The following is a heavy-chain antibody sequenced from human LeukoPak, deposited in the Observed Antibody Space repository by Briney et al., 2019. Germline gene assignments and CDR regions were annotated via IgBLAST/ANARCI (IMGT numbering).Heavy chain of an antibody. CDR2: IYYSGST. CDR3: ARRGGSGSYYSIGY. CDR1: GGSISSYY. J-gene: IGHJ4*02. Sequence: PSETLSLTCTVSGGSISSYYWSWIRQHPGKGLEWLGYIYYSGSTYYNPSLKSRVTISVDTSKNQFSLKLSSVTAADTAVYYCARRGGSGSYYSIGYWGQGTLVTVSS. V-gene: IGHV4-59*06. D-gene: IGHD3-10*01.